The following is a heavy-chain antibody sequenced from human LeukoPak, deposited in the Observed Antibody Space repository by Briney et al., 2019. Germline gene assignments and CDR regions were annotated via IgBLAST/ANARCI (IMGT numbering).Heavy chain of an antibody. CDR3: ATSPGYGDYFGWFDP. CDR2: IYPGDSDT. V-gene: IGHV5-51*01. Sequence: GESLKISCKGSGYSFTSYWIAWVRQMPGKGLEWMGIIYPGDSDTRYSPSFQGQVTISADKSISTAYLQWSSLKASDTAMYYCATSPGYGDYFGWFDPWGQGTLVTVSS. J-gene: IGHJ5*02. CDR1: GYSFTSYW. D-gene: IGHD4-17*01.